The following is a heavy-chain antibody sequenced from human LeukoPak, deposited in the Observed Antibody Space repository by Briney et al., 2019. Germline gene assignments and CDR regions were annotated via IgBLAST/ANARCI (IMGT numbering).Heavy chain of an antibody. CDR1: GGSISSYY. Sequence: SETLSLTCTVSGGSISSYYWSRIRQPPGKGLEWIGYIYYSGSTNYNPSLKSRVTISVDTSKNQFPLKLSSVTAADTAVYYCAGDYGGNSGVWGQGTLVTVSS. CDR2: IYYSGST. D-gene: IGHD4-17*01. V-gene: IGHV4-59*01. J-gene: IGHJ4*02. CDR3: AGDYGGNSGV.